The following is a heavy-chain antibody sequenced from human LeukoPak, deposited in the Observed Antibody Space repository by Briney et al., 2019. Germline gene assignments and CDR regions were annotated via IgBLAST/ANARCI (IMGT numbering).Heavy chain of an antibody. CDR2: ISYDGSNK. Sequence: PGWSLRLSCAVSGFTFSSYAMHWVRQAPGKGLEWVAVISYDGSNKYYADSVKGRFTISRDNSKNTLYLQMNSLRAEDTAVYYCAKAASIRTTYYDFWSGYSVGYWGQGTLVTVSS. V-gene: IGHV3-30-3*01. D-gene: IGHD3-3*01. CDR1: GFTFSSYA. J-gene: IGHJ4*02. CDR3: AKAASIRTTYYDFWSGYSVGY.